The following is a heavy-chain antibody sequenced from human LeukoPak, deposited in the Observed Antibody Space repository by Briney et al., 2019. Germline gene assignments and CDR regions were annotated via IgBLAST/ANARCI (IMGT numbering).Heavy chain of an antibody. CDR1: GYTFTDYY. J-gene: IGHJ4*02. CDR3: AREEVIAAAGPTLDY. Sequence: ASVKVSCKASGYTFTDYYMHWVRRAPGQGLEGMGWINPNSGGTNYAQKFQGRVTMTRGTSISTAYMELSRLRSDDTAVFYCAREEVIAAAGPTLDYWGQGALVTASS. D-gene: IGHD6-13*01. V-gene: IGHV1-2*02. CDR2: INPNSGGT.